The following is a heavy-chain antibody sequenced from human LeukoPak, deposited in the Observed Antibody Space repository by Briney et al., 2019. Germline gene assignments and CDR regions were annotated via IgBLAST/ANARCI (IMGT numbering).Heavy chain of an antibody. CDR2: ISYDGSIK. V-gene: IGHV3-30*18. J-gene: IGHJ4*02. D-gene: IGHD4-17*01. CDR3: AKDMTTVTTVLDY. Sequence: PGRSLRLSCAASRFTFSSYGMHWVRQAPGKGLEWVAVISYDGSIKYYADSVKGRFTISRDNSKNTLYLQMNSLRAEDTAVYYCAKDMTTVTTVLDYWGQGTLVTVSS. CDR1: RFTFSSYG.